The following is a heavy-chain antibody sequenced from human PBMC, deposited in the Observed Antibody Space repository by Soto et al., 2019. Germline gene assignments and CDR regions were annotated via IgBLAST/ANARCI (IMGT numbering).Heavy chain of an antibody. CDR2: ISGSGGST. V-gene: IGHV3-23*01. D-gene: IGHD3-22*01. J-gene: IGHJ4*02. CDR1: GFTFNSYA. CDR3: AKDRTYYYDSSGYSTRLLFDY. Sequence: GGSLRLSCAASGFTFNSYAMSWVRQAPGKGLEWVSAISGSGGSTYYADSVKGRFTISRDNSKNTLYLQMNSLRAEDTAVYYCAKDRTYYYDSSGYSTRLLFDYWGQGTLVTVSS.